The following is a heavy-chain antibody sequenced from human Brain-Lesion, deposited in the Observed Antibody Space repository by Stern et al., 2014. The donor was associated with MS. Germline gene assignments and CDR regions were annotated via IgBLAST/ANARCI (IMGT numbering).Heavy chain of an antibody. Sequence: VHLVESGAEVKKPGASVKVSCKASGYTFTGYYMHWVRQAPGQGLEWMGWINHKSGGTNYAQKFQGWVTMTRDTSINTAYMELSRLRSDDTAVYYCATYYYDSTGYNDFWGQGTLVTVSS. D-gene: IGHD3-22*01. CDR2: INHKSGGT. V-gene: IGHV1-2*04. J-gene: IGHJ4*02. CDR3: ATYYYDSTGYNDF. CDR1: GYTFTGYY.